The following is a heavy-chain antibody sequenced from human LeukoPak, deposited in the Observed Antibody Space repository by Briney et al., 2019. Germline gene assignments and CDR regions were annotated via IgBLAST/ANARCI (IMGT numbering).Heavy chain of an antibody. CDR1: GYTFTSYG. V-gene: IGHV1-18*01. CDR2: ISGYNCNT. D-gene: IGHD3-3*01. J-gene: IGHJ5*02. CDR3: ARALTLITIFGVVNVWFDP. Sequence: GSGSVSCKASGYTFTSYGRSWVRQAPGQGLEWRGWISGYNCNTTYAQNLQGRSTMTTDTSTISPFLELRSLRSDYTDVYYCARALTLITIFGVVNVWFDPWGQGTLVTVSS.